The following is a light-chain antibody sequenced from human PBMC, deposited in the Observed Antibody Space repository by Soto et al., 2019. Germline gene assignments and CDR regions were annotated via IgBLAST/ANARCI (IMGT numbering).Light chain of an antibody. Sequence: QSALTQPRSVSGSPGQSVTISCTGTSSDVGGYNFVSWYQQHPGKAPKLIIYDVSKRPSGVPDRFSGSKSGNTASLTISGLQAEDEADYYCCSYAGSYTWVFGGGTKLPVL. CDR1: SSDVGGYNF. CDR3: CSYAGSYTWV. V-gene: IGLV2-11*01. J-gene: IGLJ3*02. CDR2: DVS.